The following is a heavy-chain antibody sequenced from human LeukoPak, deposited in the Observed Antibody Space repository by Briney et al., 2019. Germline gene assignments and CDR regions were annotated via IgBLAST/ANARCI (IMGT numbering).Heavy chain of an antibody. CDR3: ARENPSGYYNRPIDY. CDR2: IYYSGST. Sequence: SETLSLTCTVSGGSISSSSYYRGWIRQPPGKGLEWIGSIYYSGSTYYNPSLKSRVTMSVDTSKNQFSLKLSSVTAADTAIYYCARENPSGYYNRPIDYWGQGTLVTVSS. J-gene: IGHJ4*02. D-gene: IGHD3-22*01. V-gene: IGHV4-39*07. CDR1: GGSISSSSYY.